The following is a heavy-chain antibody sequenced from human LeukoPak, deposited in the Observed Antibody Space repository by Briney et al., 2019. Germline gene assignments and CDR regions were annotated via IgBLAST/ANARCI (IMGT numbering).Heavy chain of an antibody. CDR1: GYTFTGYY. CDR3: ARDPSTVTTSSDY. J-gene: IGHJ4*02. CDR2: INPNSGGT. V-gene: IGHV1-2*02. Sequence: ASVKVSCKASGYTFTGYYMHWVRQAPGQGLEWMGWINPNSGGTNYAQKLQGRVTMTTDTSTNTAYMELRSLRSDDTAVYYCARDPSTVTTSSDYWGQGTLVTVSS. D-gene: IGHD4-11*01.